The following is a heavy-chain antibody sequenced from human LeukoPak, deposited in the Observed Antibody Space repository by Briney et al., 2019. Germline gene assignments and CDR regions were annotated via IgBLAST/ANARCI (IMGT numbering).Heavy chain of an antibody. CDR3: ARAVVVVVPYYYYGMDV. D-gene: IGHD2-15*01. V-gene: IGHV3-48*03. CDR1: GFTFSSYE. CDR2: ISSSGSTI. Sequence: GGSLRLSCAASGFTFSSYEVNWVRQAPGKGLEWVSYISSSGSTIYYADSVKGRFTISRDNAKNSLYLQMNSLRAEDTAVYYCARAVVVVVPYYYYGMDVWGKGTTVTVSS. J-gene: IGHJ6*04.